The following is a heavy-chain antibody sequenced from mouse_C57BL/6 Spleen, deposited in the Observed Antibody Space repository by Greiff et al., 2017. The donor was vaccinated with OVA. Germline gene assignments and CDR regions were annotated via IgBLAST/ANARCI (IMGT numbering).Heavy chain of an antibody. D-gene: IGHD1-1*01. J-gene: IGHJ4*01. V-gene: IGHV1-69*01. CDR3: ARSRGSSPYYAMDY. CDR2: IDPSDSYT. CDR1: GYTFTSYW. Sequence: VKLMESGAELVMPGASVKLSCKASGYTFTSYWMHWVKQRPGQGLEWIGEIDPSDSYTNYNQKFKGKSTLTVDKSSSTAYMQLSSLTSEDSAVYYCARSRGSSPYYAMDYWGQGTSVTVSS.